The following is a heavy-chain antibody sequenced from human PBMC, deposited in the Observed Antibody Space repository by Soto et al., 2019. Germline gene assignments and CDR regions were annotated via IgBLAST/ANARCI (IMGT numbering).Heavy chain of an antibody. CDR3: ANGTGGIAVAAPFDY. CDR1: GLTFSNYG. CDR2: ISYDGSGK. J-gene: IGHJ4*02. Sequence: QVQLVESGGGVVQPGRSLRLSCAASGLTFSNYGMHWVRQAPGKGLEWVALISYDGSGKDYADSVKGRFTISRDDSKNTLYLQMNSLRVEDTAVYYCANGTGGIAVAAPFDYWGQGTLVTVSS. D-gene: IGHD6-13*01. V-gene: IGHV3-30*18.